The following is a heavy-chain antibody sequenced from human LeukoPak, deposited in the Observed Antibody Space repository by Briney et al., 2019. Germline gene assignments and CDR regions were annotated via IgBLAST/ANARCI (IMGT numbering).Heavy chain of an antibody. CDR2: INPNSGGT. V-gene: IGHV1-2*02. CDR1: GYTFTDYY. CDR3: ARDRLSPPGKYIYGYGALDY. J-gene: IGHJ4*02. D-gene: IGHD5-18*01. Sequence: VASVKVSCKASGYTFTDYYIHWVRQAPGQGLEWMGWINPNSGGTKYAQKFQGRVTMTRDTSISTAYMELSGLRSADTAIYYCARDRLSPPGKYIYGYGALDYWGQGILVTVSS.